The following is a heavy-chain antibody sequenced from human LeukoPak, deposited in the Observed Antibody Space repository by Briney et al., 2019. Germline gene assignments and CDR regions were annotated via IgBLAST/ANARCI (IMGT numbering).Heavy chain of an antibody. CDR1: GFTFSSYS. CDR2: ISYDGSNK. Sequence: GGSLRLSCAASGFTFSSYSMNWVRQAPGKGLEWVAVISYDGSNKYYADSVKGRFTISRDNSKNTLYLQMNSLRAEDTAVYYCARGIVGAEYWGQGTLVTVSS. D-gene: IGHD1-26*01. V-gene: IGHV3-30*03. J-gene: IGHJ4*02. CDR3: ARGIVGAEY.